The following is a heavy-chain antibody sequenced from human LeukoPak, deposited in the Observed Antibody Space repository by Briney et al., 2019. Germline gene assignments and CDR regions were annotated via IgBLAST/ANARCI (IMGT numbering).Heavy chain of an antibody. CDR3: ASGQDDLKAEYFQH. J-gene: IGHJ1*01. CDR2: IYHSGST. V-gene: IGHV4-4*02. D-gene: IGHD3-3*01. CDR1: GGSISSSNW. Sequence: SETLSLTCAVSGGSISSSNWWSWVRQPPGKGLEWIGEIYHSGSTNYNPSLKSRVTISVDKSKNQFSLKLSSMTAADTAVYYCASGQDDLKAEYFQHWGQGTLVTVSS.